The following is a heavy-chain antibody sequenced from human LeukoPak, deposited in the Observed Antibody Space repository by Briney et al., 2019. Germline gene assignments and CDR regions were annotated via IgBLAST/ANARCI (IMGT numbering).Heavy chain of an antibody. CDR2: ISAYNGNT. CDR1: GYTFTSYG. Sequence: RASVKVSCKASGYTFTSYGISWVRQAPGQGLEWMGWISAYNGNTNYAQKLQGRVTMTTDTSTSTAYMELRSLRSDDTAVYYCARDPNNIVVVPAATAPAIWGQGTMVTVSP. V-gene: IGHV1-18*01. D-gene: IGHD2-2*01. J-gene: IGHJ3*02. CDR3: ARDPNNIVVVPAATAPAI.